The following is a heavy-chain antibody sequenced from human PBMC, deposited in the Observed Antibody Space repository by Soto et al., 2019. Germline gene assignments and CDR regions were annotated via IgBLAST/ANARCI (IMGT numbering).Heavy chain of an antibody. V-gene: IGHV3-9*01. CDR2: ISWNSGSI. CDR3: SKAVPNYYDSSGYSRTFDY. Sequence: GGSLRLSCAASGFTFDDYAMHWVRQAPGKGLEWVSGISWNSGSIGYADSVKGRFTISRDNAKNTLYLQMNSLRAEDTAVYYCSKAVPNYYDSSGYSRTFDYWGQGTLVTVSS. D-gene: IGHD3-22*01. CDR1: GFTFDDYA. J-gene: IGHJ4*02.